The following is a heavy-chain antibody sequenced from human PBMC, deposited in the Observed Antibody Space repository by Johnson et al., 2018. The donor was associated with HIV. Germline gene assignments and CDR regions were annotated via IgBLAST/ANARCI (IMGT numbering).Heavy chain of an antibody. V-gene: IGHV3-30*02. CDR3: AKVRRAYYEDAFDI. CDR1: RFTFSSYG. Sequence: VHLVESGGGVVQPGGSLRLSCEASRFTFSSYGMHWVRQAPGKGLEWVAFIRNDGSNKNYGDSVKGRFTISRDNSKNTLYLQMNSLRAEDTAVYYCAKVRRAYYEDAFDIWGQGTMVTVSS. CDR2: IRNDGSNK. J-gene: IGHJ3*02. D-gene: IGHD3-22*01.